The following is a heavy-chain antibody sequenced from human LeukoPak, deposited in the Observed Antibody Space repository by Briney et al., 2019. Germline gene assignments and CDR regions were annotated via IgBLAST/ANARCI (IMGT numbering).Heavy chain of an antibody. CDR2: INRDGSST. V-gene: IGHV3-74*01. D-gene: IGHD3-22*01. CDR1: GFTFSSNW. J-gene: IGHJ4*02. CDR3: ARDAYSSAWD. Sequence: GGSLRLSCAASGFTFSSNWMDWVRQAPGKGLVWVSRINRDGSSTGYADSVKGRFTISRDNAQNTLYLQMNSLRADDAAFYYCARDAYSSAWDWGQGTLVTVSS.